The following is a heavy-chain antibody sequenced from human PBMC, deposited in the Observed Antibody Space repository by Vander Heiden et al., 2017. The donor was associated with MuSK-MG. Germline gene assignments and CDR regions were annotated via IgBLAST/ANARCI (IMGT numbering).Heavy chain of an antibody. J-gene: IGHJ5*02. CDR1: GFTFSSYV. V-gene: IGHV3-23*01. D-gene: IGHD3-10*01. CDR2: INDSGGDT. CDR3: AKTYDSGSYNWFDP. Sequence: EVQLLESGGGLVQPGGSLRLSCAASGFTFSSYVMSWVRQPPGKGLEWVSTINDSGGDTYYADSVKGRFTISRDNSKNTLYLQMSGLRAEDTAVYYCAKTYDSGSYNWFDPWGQGTLVTVSS.